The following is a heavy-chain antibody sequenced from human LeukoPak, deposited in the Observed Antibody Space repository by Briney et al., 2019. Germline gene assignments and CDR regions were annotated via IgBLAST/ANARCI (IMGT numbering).Heavy chain of an antibody. CDR2: INPNSGGT. Sequence: GASVKVSCKASGYTFTGYYMHWVRQAPGQGLEWMGWINPNSGGTNYAQKFQGRVTMTRDTSISTAYMELSRLRSDDTAVYYCAREELVVVPAAQWDAFDIWGQGTMVTVSS. D-gene: IGHD2-2*01. J-gene: IGHJ3*02. CDR3: AREELVVVPAAQWDAFDI. CDR1: GYTFTGYY. V-gene: IGHV1-2*02.